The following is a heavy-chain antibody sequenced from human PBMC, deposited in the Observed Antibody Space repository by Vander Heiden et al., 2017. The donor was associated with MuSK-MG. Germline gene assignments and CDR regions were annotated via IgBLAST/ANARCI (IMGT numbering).Heavy chain of an antibody. CDR3: AKDGFLEWLSVDY. CDR2: ISGSGGST. V-gene: IGHV3-23*01. D-gene: IGHD3-3*01. J-gene: IGHJ4*02. Sequence: EVQLLESGGGLEQPGGSVTLSCAASGFTFSSYAMSWVRQAPGKGLEWVSAISGSGGSTYYADSVKGRFTISRDNSKNTLYLQMNSLRAEDTAVYYCAKDGFLEWLSVDYWGQGTLVTVSS. CDR1: GFTFSSYA.